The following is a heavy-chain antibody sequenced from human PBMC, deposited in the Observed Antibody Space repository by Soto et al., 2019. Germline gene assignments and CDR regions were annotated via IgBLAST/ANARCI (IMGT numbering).Heavy chain of an antibody. CDR3: ARDPGYSSVVWFDP. D-gene: IGHD6-19*01. V-gene: IGHV1-18*01. Sequence: ASVKVSCKASGYTFTSYGIIWVRQAPGQGLEWMGWISAYNGNTNYAQKLQGRVTMTTDTSTSTAYMELRSLRSDDTAVYYCARDPGYSSVVWFDPWGQGTLVTVSS. CDR1: GYTFTSYG. CDR2: ISAYNGNT. J-gene: IGHJ5*02.